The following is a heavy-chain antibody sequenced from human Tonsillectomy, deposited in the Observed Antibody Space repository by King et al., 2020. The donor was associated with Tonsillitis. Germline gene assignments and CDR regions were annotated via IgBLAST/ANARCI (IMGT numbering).Heavy chain of an antibody. CDR3: GRYEGGVFDP. CDR2: FYDSGNT. CDR1: GGSISVGTYY. J-gene: IGHJ5*02. D-gene: IGHD2-15*01. Sequence: VQLQESGPGLVKPSHTLSLTCTVSGGSISVGTYYCSWIRQHPGKGLEWIWYFYDSGNTYHNPSLKSRLTISVDTSKNQFSLKLSSVTAADTAVYYCGRYEGGVFDPWGQGTLVTVSS. V-gene: IGHV4-31*03.